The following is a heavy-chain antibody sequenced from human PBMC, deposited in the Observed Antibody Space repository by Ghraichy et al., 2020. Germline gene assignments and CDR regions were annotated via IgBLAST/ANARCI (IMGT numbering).Heavy chain of an antibody. Sequence: GGSLRLSCAASGFTLSTYAMAWVRQAPGKGLEWVSLISGTGANTFYATSVKGRFTISRDNSKNMLYLQLNSLSAEDTAVYFCVRDGYNNIPFDSWGQGTRVTVSS. V-gene: IGHV3-23*01. CDR1: GFTLSTYA. CDR2: ISGTGANT. CDR3: VRDGYNNIPFDS. D-gene: IGHD5-24*01. J-gene: IGHJ4*02.